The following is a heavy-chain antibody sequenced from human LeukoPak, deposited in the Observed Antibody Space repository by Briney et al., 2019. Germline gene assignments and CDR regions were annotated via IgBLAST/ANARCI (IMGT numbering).Heavy chain of an antibody. CDR2: IIPIFGTA. CDR1: GGTFSSYA. J-gene: IGHJ4*02. V-gene: IGHV1-69*06. CDR3: ATNLKPYYYDSSGYYYDY. Sequence: GASVKVSCKASGGTFSSYAISWVRQAPGQGLERMGGIIPIFGTANYAQKFQGRVTITADKSTSTAYMELSSLRSEDTAVYYCATNLKPYYYDSSGYYYDYWGQGTLVTVSS. D-gene: IGHD3-22*01.